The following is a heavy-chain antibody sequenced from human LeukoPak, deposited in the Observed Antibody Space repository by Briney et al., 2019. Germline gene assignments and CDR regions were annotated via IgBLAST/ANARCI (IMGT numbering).Heavy chain of an antibody. J-gene: IGHJ5*02. Sequence: SGTLSLTCAVYGGSFSGYYWSWIRQPPGKGLEWIGEINHSGSTNYNPSLKSRVTISVDTSKNQFSLKLSSVTAADTAVYYCARGGRVLLWFGELRGFDPWGQGTLVTVSS. CDR2: INHSGST. V-gene: IGHV4-34*01. CDR3: ARGGRVLLWFGELRGFDP. CDR1: GGSFSGYY. D-gene: IGHD3-10*01.